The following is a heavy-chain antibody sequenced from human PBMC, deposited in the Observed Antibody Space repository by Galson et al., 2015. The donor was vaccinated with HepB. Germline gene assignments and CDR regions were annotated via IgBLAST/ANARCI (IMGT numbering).Heavy chain of an antibody. CDR3: AKEGRAWLPQGVHFDY. CDR2: ISYDGSNK. D-gene: IGHD5-24*01. V-gene: IGHV3-30*18. Sequence: SLRLSCAASGFTFSSYAMQWVRQAPGKGLEWVAIISYDGSNKYYADSVKGRFTISRDNSKNTLYLQMNSLRAEDTAVYYCAKEGRAWLPQGVHFDYWGQGTLVTVSS. CDR1: GFTFSSYA. J-gene: IGHJ4*02.